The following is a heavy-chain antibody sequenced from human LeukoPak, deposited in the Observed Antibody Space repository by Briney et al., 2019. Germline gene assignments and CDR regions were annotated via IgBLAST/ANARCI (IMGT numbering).Heavy chain of an antibody. CDR2: ISHDGSDK. CDR1: GFTFSRYG. Sequence: PGRSLRLSCVASGFTFSRYGMHWVRQAPGKGLEWVAVISHDGSDKYYADSVKGRFTISRDNSKNTLYLQMNSLRAEDTAVYYCAKLAARIQLWPAMPPDFDYWGQGTLVTVSS. J-gene: IGHJ4*02. CDR3: AKLAARIQLWPAMPPDFDY. V-gene: IGHV3-30*18. D-gene: IGHD5-18*01.